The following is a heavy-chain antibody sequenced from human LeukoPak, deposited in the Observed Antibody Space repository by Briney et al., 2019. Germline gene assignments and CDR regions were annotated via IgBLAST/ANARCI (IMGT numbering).Heavy chain of an antibody. CDR3: ARDTDDYVWGSYRPTP. CDR1: GFTFSSYS. J-gene: IGHJ5*02. Sequence: PGGSLRLSCAASGFTFSSYSMNWVRRAPGKGLEWVSYISSSSSTIYYADSVKGRFTISRDNAKNSLYLQMNSLRDEDTAVYYCARDTDDYVWGSYRPTPWGQGTLVTVSS. CDR2: ISSSSSTI. V-gene: IGHV3-48*02. D-gene: IGHD3-16*02.